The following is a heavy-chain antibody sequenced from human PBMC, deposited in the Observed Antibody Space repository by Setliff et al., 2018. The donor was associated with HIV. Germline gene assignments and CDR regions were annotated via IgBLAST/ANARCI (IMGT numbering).Heavy chain of an antibody. CDR1: GGSISSGSYY. V-gene: IGHV4-61*10. D-gene: IGHD3-22*01. CDR3: AREATYYYDGSGYYYFDY. J-gene: IGHJ4*02. Sequence: SETLSLTCTVSGGSISSGSYYWSWIRQPAGKGLEWIGYIYYSGSTNYNPPLKSRITISVDTSKNQFSLKLSSVTAADTAVYYCAREATYYYDGSGYYYFDYWGRGTLVTVSS. CDR2: IYYSGST.